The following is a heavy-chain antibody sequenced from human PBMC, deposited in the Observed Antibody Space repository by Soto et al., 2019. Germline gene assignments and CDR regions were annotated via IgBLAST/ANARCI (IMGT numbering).Heavy chain of an antibody. V-gene: IGHV4-31*03. CDR3: ARDGRGRGIAVAGRFWYFDL. D-gene: IGHD6-19*01. CDR2: IYYSGST. Sequence: QVQRQESGPGLVKPSQTLSLTCTVSGASISSGGYYWNWIRQHPGKGLEWIGYIYYSGSTYYNPSLKSRVTISVDTSKNEFSLKLSSVTAADTAVYYCARDGRGRGIAVAGRFWYFDLWGRGTLVTVSS. CDR1: GASISSGGYY. J-gene: IGHJ2*01.